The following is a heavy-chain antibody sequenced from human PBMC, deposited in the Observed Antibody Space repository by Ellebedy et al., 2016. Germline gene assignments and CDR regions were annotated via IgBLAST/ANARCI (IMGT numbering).Heavy chain of an antibody. J-gene: IGHJ6*02. CDR2: IYYTGTT. CDR1: GDSISGDY. CDR3: ARRVVRSYGMDV. D-gene: IGHD3-10*01. Sequence: SETLSLTCTVPGDSISGDYWSWIRQSPGKGLDWIGSIYYTGTTYYNPSLRSRTTISVDLSKSQFSLQLTSMTAADTAVYYCARRVVRSYGMDVWGQGTTVTVSS. V-gene: IGHV4-59*08.